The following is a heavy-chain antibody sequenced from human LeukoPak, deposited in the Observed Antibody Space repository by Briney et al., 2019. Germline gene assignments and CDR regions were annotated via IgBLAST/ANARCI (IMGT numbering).Heavy chain of an antibody. V-gene: IGHV4-59*01. J-gene: IGHJ6*02. D-gene: IGHD4-23*01. CDR2: IYYSGST. CDR3: ARDYGGNSGFFYYYYGMDV. Sequence: KPSETLSLTCTVSGGSISSYYWSWIRQPPGTGLEWIGYIYYSGSTNYNPSLKSRVTISVDTSKNQFSLKLSSVTAADTAVYYCARDYGGNSGFFYYYYGMDVWGQGTTVTVSS. CDR1: GGSISSYY.